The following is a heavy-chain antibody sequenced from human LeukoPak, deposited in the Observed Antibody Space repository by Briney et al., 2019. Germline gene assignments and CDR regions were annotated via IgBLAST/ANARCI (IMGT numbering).Heavy chain of an antibody. V-gene: IGHV3-74*01. Sequence: GGSLRLSCAASGFTFSSNWMHWVRQAPGKGLVWVSRINEDGSTTYYADSVKGRSTIFRDNAKNTLYLQMNSLRAEDTAVYYCVRDLGGRSGHWGQGTLVTVST. CDR3: VRDLGGRSGH. CDR2: INEDGSTT. J-gene: IGHJ4*02. D-gene: IGHD1-26*01. CDR1: GFTFSSNW.